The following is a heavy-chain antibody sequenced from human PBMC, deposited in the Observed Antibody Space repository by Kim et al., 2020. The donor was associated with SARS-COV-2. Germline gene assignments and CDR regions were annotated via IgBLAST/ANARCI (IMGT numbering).Heavy chain of an antibody. CDR1: GFTFSSYA. CDR3: AIDPPEWELLYYFAY. V-gene: IGHV3-30*04. J-gene: IGHJ4*01. Sequence: GGSLRLSCAASGFTFSSYAMHWVRQAPGKGLEWVAVISYDGSNKYYADSVKGRFTISRDNSKNTLYLQMNSLRAEDTAVYYCAIDPPEWELLYYFAYWG. CDR2: ISYDGSNK. D-gene: IGHD1-26*01.